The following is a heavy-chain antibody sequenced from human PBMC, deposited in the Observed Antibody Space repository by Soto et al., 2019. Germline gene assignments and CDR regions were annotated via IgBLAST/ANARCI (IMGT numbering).Heavy chain of an antibody. CDR2: INPNSGGT. CDR3: AREPHPPPNYDFWSGYP. V-gene: IGHV1-2*02. J-gene: IGHJ4*02. Sequence: VASVKVSCKASGYTFTGYYMHWVRQAPGQGLEWMGWINPNSGGTNYAQKFQGRVTMTRDTSISTAYMELSRLRSDDTAVYYCAREPHPPPNYDFWSGYPWGQGTLVTVSS. CDR1: GYTFTGYY. D-gene: IGHD3-3*01.